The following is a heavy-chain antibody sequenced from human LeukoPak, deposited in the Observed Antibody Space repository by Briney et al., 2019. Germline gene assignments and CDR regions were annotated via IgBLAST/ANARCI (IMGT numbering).Heavy chain of an antibody. Sequence: PSETLSLTCTVSGGSISSYYWSWIRQPAGKGLEWIGRIYTSGSTNYNPSLKSRVTMSVDTSKNQFSLKLSSVTAADTAVYYCARDSYSGSYSPFDYWGQGTLATVSS. J-gene: IGHJ4*02. CDR3: ARDSYSGSYSPFDY. V-gene: IGHV4-4*07. CDR1: GGSISSYY. D-gene: IGHD1-26*01. CDR2: IYTSGST.